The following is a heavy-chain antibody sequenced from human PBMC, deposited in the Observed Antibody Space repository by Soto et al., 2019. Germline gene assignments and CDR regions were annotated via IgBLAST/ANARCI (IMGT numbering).Heavy chain of an antibody. J-gene: IGHJ4*02. V-gene: IGHV3-11*06. Sequence: PGGSLRLCCAASGFTFSDYYMSWIRQAPGKGLEWVSYISSSSSYTNYADSVKGRFTISRDNAKNSLYLQMNSLRAEDTAVYYCARDRRGQQLTDYWGQGTLVTVSS. CDR1: GFTFSDYY. CDR3: ARDRRGQQLTDY. D-gene: IGHD6-13*01. CDR2: ISSSSSYT.